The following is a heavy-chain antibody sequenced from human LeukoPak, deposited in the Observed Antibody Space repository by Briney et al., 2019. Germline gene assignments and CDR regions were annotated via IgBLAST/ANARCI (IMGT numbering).Heavy chain of an antibody. CDR1: GFTFSSYA. D-gene: IGHD6-19*01. CDR2: ISSGAGTT. J-gene: IGHJ5*02. Sequence: PGGSLRLSCAASGFTFSSYAMSCVRQVPGKRLEWVSAISSGAGTTGYADSVKGRFTISRVNSKSTIYLQMNSLRAEDTAIYYCAKDLEQSYSGWSTSYDAWGQGTLVTVSS. CDR3: AKDLEQSYSGWSTSYDA. V-gene: IGHV3-23*01.